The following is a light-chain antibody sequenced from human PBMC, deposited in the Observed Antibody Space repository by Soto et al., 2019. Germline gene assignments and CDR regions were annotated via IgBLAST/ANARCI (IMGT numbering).Light chain of an antibody. CDR2: GAS. Sequence: EIVLTQSPGTLSLSPGERATLSCRASQSVSSSYLAWYQQKPGQAPRLLIYGASSRATGIPDRFSGSGSGTDFTLTISRLEPKDFAVYSCQQYGSSPTFGQGTRLEIK. CDR1: QSVSSSY. V-gene: IGKV3-20*01. J-gene: IGKJ5*01. CDR3: QQYGSSPT.